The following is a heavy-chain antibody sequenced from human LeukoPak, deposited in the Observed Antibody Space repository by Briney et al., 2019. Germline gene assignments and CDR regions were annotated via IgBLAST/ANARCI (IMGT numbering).Heavy chain of an antibody. D-gene: IGHD3-16*01. V-gene: IGHV4-34*01. J-gene: IGHJ4*02. CDR1: GGSFSGYY. CDR2: INHSGVT. CDR3: ARGLGLSRANYFDF. Sequence: SETLSLTCAVYGGSFSGYYWSWIRQSPGKRLRWIGEINHSGVTDYNPSLESRVTIPVDTSKSQFSLKLNSVTAADTAVYYCARGLGLSRANYFDFWGQGTLVTVSS.